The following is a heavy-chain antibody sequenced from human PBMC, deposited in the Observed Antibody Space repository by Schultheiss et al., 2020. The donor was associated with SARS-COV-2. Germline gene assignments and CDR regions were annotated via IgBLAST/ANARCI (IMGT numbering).Heavy chain of an antibody. CDR2: IYYSGST. CDR1: GGSISPYY. D-gene: IGHD6-13*01. J-gene: IGHJ4*02. V-gene: IGHV4-59*12. CDR3: ARGSYSSLYYFDY. Sequence: SETLSLTCTVSGGSISPYYWTWIRQPPGKGLEWIGYIYYSGSTNYNPSLKSRVTISLDTSRNQFSLKLSSVTAADTAVYYCARGSYSSLYYFDYWGQGTLVTVAS.